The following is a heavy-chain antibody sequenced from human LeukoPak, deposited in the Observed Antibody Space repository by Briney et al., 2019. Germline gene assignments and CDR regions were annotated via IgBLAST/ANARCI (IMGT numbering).Heavy chain of an antibody. D-gene: IGHD1-7*01. CDR3: ARVNNWNYPYYFDY. CDR1: GFTISGNY. Sequence: GGSLRLSCAASGFTISGNYMSWVRQAPGKGLDWVSVIYSGNSTSYADSVKGRFTISRDNAKNTLYLQMNSLRAEGTAVYYCARVNNWNYPYYFDYWGQGTLVTVSS. J-gene: IGHJ4*02. V-gene: IGHV3-53*01. CDR2: IYSGNST.